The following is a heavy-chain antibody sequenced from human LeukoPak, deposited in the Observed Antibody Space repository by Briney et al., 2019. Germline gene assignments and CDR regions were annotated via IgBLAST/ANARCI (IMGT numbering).Heavy chain of an antibody. CDR3: ARGGEGQLVGSEYYYYYMDV. CDR2: IIPIIGTA. D-gene: IGHD6-6*01. V-gene: IGHV1-69*13. Sequence: SVKLSCKASGGTFSSYAISWVRQAPGQGLEWMGGIIPIIGTANYAQKFQGRVAITADESTSTAYMELSSLRSEDTAVYYCARGGEGQLVGSEYYYYYMDVWGKGTTVTVSS. CDR1: GGTFSSYA. J-gene: IGHJ6*03.